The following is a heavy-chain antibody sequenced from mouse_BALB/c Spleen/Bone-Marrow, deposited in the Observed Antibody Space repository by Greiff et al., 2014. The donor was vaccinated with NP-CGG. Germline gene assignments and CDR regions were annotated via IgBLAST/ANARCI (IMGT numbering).Heavy chain of an antibody. Sequence: LVKTGASVKISCTASGYSFTGYYMHWVKQSHGKSLEWIGYISCYNGATSHNQKFKGKATFTVDTPSSTAYMQFNSLTSEDSAVDYCARGDTTATHWYFDVWGAGTTVTVSS. CDR3: ARGDTTATHWYFDV. J-gene: IGHJ1*01. CDR2: ISCYNGAT. D-gene: IGHD1-2*01. CDR1: GYSFTGYY. V-gene: IGHV1S34*01.